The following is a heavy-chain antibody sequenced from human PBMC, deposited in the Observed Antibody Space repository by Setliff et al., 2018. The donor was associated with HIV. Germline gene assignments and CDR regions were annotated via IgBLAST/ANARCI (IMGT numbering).Heavy chain of an antibody. D-gene: IGHD6-25*01. V-gene: IGHV4-59*08. CDR1: GGSISSYS. Sequence: SETLSLTCTVSGGSISSYSWSWIRQPPGKGLEWIGYIYDSGITNYNPSFKSRATISVDTSKTQFSLKLSSVTAADTAVYYCARRPAFNAFDIWGQGTMVTVSS. CDR3: ARRPAFNAFDI. CDR2: IYDSGIT. J-gene: IGHJ3*02.